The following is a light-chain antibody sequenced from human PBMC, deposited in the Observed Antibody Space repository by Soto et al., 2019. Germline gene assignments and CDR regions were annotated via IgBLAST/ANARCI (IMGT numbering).Light chain of an antibody. CDR1: SSDVGGYNY. CDR2: EVS. V-gene: IGLV2-8*01. CDR3: SAYAGSNNWVV. Sequence: QSALTQPPSASGSPGQSVTISCTGTSSDVGGYNYVSWYQQHPGKAPNLMIYEVSKRPSGVPDRFSGSKSGNTASLTVSGLQAEDEADYYCSAYAGSNNWVVFGGGTKVTVL. J-gene: IGLJ2*01.